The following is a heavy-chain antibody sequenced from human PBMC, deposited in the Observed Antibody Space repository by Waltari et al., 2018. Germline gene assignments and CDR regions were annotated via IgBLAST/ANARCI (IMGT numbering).Heavy chain of an antibody. Sequence: QLQLQESGSGLVKPSQTLSLTCAVSGGSISSGGYSWSWIRQPPGKGLEWIGYIYHSGSTYYNPSLKSRVTISVDRSKNQFSLKLSSVTAADTAVYYCARDPGHGSGRAYWGQGTLVTVSS. V-gene: IGHV4-30-2*01. CDR2: IYHSGST. D-gene: IGHD3-10*01. CDR3: ARDPGHGSGRAY. CDR1: GGSISSGGYS. J-gene: IGHJ4*02.